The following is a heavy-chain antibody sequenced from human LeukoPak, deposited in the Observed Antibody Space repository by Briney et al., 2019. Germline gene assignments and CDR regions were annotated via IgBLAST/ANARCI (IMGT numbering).Heavy chain of an antibody. CDR1: GFTLSSSTFGSYT. CDR2: ISSTGTYI. D-gene: IGHD4-11*01. CDR3: ARDLDYSTGFDY. J-gene: IGHJ4*02. Sequence: GGSLRLSCATSGFTLSSSTFGSYTMNWVRQAPGKGLEWVSSISSTGTYIYYTDSVKGRFTISRDIANSLLYLQMNSLRAGDTAVYYCARDLDYSTGFDYWGQGTLVTVSS. V-gene: IGHV3-21*01.